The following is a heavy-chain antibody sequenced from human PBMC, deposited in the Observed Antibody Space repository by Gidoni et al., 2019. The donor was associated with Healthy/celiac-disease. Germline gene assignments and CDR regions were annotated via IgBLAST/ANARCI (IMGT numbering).Heavy chain of an antibody. CDR1: GFTFSSYA. D-gene: IGHD3-10*01. CDR2: ISGSGGST. CDR3: AKDYYYGSGSYYPGFGFLDV. J-gene: IGHJ6*02. Sequence: EVQLLESGGGLVQPGGSLRLSCAASGFTFSSYAMSWVRQAPGKGLEWVSAISGSGGSTYYADSVKGRFTISRDNSKNTLYLQMNSLRAEDTAVYYCAKDYYYGSGSYYPGFGFLDVWGQGTTVTVSS. V-gene: IGHV3-23*01.